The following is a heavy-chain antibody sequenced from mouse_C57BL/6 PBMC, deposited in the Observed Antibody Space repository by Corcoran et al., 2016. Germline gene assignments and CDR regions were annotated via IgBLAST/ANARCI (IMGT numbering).Heavy chain of an antibody. V-gene: IGHV9-3*01. CDR2: INTYSGVP. CDR1: GYTFTTYG. J-gene: IGHJ1*03. CDR3: ARDSNWYFDV. D-gene: IGHD2-5*01. Sequence: QIQLVQSGPELKKPRETVKISCKASGYTFTTYGMSWVKQAPGKGLKWMGWINTYSGVPTYADDFKGRFAFSLETSASTAYLQINNLKNEDTATYFCARDSNWYFDVWGTGTTVTVSS.